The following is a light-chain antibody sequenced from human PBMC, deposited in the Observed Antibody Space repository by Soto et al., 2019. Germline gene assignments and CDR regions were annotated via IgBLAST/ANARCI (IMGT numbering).Light chain of an antibody. Sequence: DIPMTQSPSPRSASVGDRVKITGRASQSISSYLNWYQQKPGKDPKLLIYAASSLQSGVPSRFSGSGSGTDFTLTISSLQTEDFATYYCQQRYSTPLTFGGGTKVDIK. CDR1: QSISSY. J-gene: IGKJ4*01. V-gene: IGKV1-39*01. CDR3: QQRYSTPLT. CDR2: AAS.